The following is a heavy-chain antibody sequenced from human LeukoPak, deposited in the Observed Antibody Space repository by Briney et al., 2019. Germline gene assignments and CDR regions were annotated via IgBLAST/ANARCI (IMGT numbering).Heavy chain of an antibody. D-gene: IGHD2-8*01. CDR1: GGTFSSYA. CDR2: IIPIFGTA. V-gene: IGHV1-69*05. J-gene: IGHJ4*02. Sequence: SVKVSCKASGGTFSSYAISWVRQAPGQGLEWMGGIIPIFGTANHAQKFQGRVTITTDESTSTAYMELSSLRSEDTAVYYCAPSYCTNGVCFPMFDYWGQGTLVTVSS. CDR3: APSYCTNGVCFPMFDY.